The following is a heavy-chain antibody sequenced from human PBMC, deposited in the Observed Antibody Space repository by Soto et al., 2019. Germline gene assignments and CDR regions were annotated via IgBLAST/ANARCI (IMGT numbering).Heavy chain of an antibody. CDR1: GFTVSSNF. CDR3: ASRRNPYGAYDY. D-gene: IGHD4-17*01. V-gene: IGHV3-66*01. Sequence: EVQLVVSGGGLVRPGGSLRLPCEASGFTVSSNFMTWFRQAPGKGLEWVSIIFSGGSTSYADSVKGRFTISRDNSKNTLYLQMNSLRADDTAVYYCASRRNPYGAYDYWGQGTLVTVSS. J-gene: IGHJ4*02. CDR2: IFSGGST.